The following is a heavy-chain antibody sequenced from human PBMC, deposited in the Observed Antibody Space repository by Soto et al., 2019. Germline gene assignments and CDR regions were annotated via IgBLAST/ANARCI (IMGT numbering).Heavy chain of an antibody. V-gene: IGHV3-48*03. Sequence: GGSLILSCAASGFTFSSYEMNWVRQAPGKGLEWVSYISSSGSTIYYADSVKGRFTISRDNAKNSLYLQMNSLRAEDTAVYYCARFAYGSGSLSFDYWGQGTLVTVSS. CDR3: ARFAYGSGSLSFDY. J-gene: IGHJ4*02. D-gene: IGHD3-10*01. CDR2: ISSSGSTI. CDR1: GFTFSSYE.